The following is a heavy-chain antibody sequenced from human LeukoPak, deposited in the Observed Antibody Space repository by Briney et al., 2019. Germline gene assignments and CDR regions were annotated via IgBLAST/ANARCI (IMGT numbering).Heavy chain of an antibody. D-gene: IGHD6-6*01. CDR1: GFTFTSYA. CDR2: ISGSGGST. J-gene: IGHJ6*02. Sequence: GGSLRLSCAASGFTFTSYAMSWVRQAPGKGLEWVSAISGSGGSTYYADSVKGRFTISRDNSKNTLYLQMNSLRAEDTAVYYCARDLGIAARPYYYYGMDVWGQGTTVTVSS. CDR3: ARDLGIAARPYYYYGMDV. V-gene: IGHV3-23*01.